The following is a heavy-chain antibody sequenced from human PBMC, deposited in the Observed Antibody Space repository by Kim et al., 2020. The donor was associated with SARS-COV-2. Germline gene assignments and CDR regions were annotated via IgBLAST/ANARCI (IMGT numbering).Heavy chain of an antibody. CDR2: ISYDGSNK. CDR3: ARDRNDWLSYSGYYYYGMDV. D-gene: IGHD3-9*01. V-gene: IGHV3-30*04. J-gene: IGHJ6*02. Sequence: GGSLRLSCAASGFTFSSYAMHWVRQAPGKGLEWVAVISYDGSNKYYADSVKGRFTISRDNSKNTLYLQMNSLRAEDTAVYYCARDRNDWLSYSGYYYYGMDVWGQGTTVTVSS. CDR1: GFTFSSYA.